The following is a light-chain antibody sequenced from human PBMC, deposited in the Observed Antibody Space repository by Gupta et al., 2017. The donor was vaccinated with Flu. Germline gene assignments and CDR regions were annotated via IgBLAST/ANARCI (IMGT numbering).Light chain of an antibody. CDR3: QQYNTYPWT. CDR2: KAS. CDR1: QGFSTW. V-gene: IGKV1-5*03. Sequence: DIQMTQSTSTLSASVGDTVTITCRASQGFSTWLTWYQQKPGRAPKLLIYKASSSETGVPSRFSGSGSGTDFTLTISSLQPDDFATYYCQQYNTYPWTFGQGTKVEI. J-gene: IGKJ1*01.